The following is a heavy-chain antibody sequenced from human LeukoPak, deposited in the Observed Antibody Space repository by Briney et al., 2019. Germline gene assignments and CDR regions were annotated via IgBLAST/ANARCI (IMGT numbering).Heavy chain of an antibody. CDR1: GFTFSAYG. J-gene: IGHJ4*02. D-gene: IGHD2-2*02. V-gene: IGHV3-30*02. CDR2: VRYDRSNK. CDR3: AKDSSLYCSSASCYTPFDY. Sequence: GGSLRLSCAASGFTFSAYGTHWVRQAPGKGLEWLAFVRYDRSNKYYADSVKGRFTISRDYSRNMLYLQMDSLRAEDTAFYYCAKDSSLYCSSASCYTPFDYWGQGALVTVSS.